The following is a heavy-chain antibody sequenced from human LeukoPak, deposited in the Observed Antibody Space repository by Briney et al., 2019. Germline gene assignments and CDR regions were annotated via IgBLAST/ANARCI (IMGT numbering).Heavy chain of an antibody. CDR2: ISYDGSKK. D-gene: IGHD5-12*01. CDR1: GFTFSSYA. V-gene: IGHV3-30*04. CDR3: ARAQTWITPFDY. Sequence: PGGSLRLSCAASGFTFSSYAMHWVRQAPGKGLEWVTIISYDGSKKYYADYVKGRFTISRDNAKNSLYLQMNSLRAEDTAVYYCARAQTWITPFDYWGQGTLVTVSS. J-gene: IGHJ4*02.